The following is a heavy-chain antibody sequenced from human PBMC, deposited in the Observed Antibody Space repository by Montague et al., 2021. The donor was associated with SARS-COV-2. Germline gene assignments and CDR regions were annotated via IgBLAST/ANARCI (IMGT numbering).Heavy chain of an antibody. CDR1: GFTFSSYG. Sequence: SLRLSCAASGFTFSSYGMHWVRQAPGKGLEWVAVIWYDGGNKYYADSVKGRFTISRDNSKNTLYLQMNSLRAEDTAVYYCAGESGGGYYYYGMDVWGQGTTDTVSS. D-gene: IGHD5-12*01. J-gene: IGHJ6*02. CDR3: AGESGGGYYYYGMDV. CDR2: IWYDGGNK. V-gene: IGHV3-33*01.